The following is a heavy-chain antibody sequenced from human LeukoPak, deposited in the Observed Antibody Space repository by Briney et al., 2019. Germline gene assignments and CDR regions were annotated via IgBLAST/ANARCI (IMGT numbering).Heavy chain of an antibody. CDR1: GFTFSSYS. CDR3: ARDFRRGYDFWSGFEY. V-gene: IGHV3-21*01. Sequence: GGSLRLSCAASGFTFSSYSMNWVRQAPGKGLEWVSSISSSSSYIYYADSVKGRFTISRDNAKNSLYLQMNSLRAEDTAVYYCARDFRRGYDFWSGFEYWGQGTLVTVSA. CDR2: ISSSSSYI. D-gene: IGHD3-3*01. J-gene: IGHJ4*02.